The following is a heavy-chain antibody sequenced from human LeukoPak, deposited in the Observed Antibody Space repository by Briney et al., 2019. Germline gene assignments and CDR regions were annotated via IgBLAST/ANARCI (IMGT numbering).Heavy chain of an antibody. CDR1: GGSISSSSYY. V-gene: IGHV4-39*07. Sequence: PSETLSLTYTVSGGSISSSSYYWGWIRQPPGKGLEWIGSIYYSGSTYYNPSLKSRVTISVDTSKNQFSLKLSSVTAADTAVYYCARTDNWNYFYAFDIWGQGTMVTVSS. CDR2: IYYSGST. J-gene: IGHJ3*02. D-gene: IGHD1-7*01. CDR3: ARTDNWNYFYAFDI.